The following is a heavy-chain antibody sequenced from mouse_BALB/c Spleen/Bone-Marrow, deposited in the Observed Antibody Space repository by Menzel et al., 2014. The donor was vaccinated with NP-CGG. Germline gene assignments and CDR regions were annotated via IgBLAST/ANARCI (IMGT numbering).Heavy chain of an antibody. Sequence: EVKVVESGPELVKPGASVKMSCKASGYAFTSYVMHWVKQKPGQGLEWIGYINPYNDGTKYNEKFKGKATLTSDKSSSTAYMELSSLTSEDSAVYCCARPRQLGLPYYFDYWGQGTTLTVSS. J-gene: IGHJ2*01. CDR1: GYAFTSYV. CDR2: INPYNDGT. CDR3: ARPRQLGLPYYFDY. V-gene: IGHV1-14*01. D-gene: IGHD3-2*01.